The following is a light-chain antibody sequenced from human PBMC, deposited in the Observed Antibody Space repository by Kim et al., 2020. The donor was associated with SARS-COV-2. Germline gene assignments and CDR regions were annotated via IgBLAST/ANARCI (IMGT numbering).Light chain of an antibody. CDR1: QSRSVD. CDR3: QQRNNWPPAVT. CDR2: DAS. V-gene: IGKV3-11*01. J-gene: IGKJ4*01. Sequence: GEGDTLSCRAGQSRSVDGGWSQHNPGQATSLLIYDASNRATGITDRFSGRRSGTDFTLTTSSLEPEDVAMYYCQQRNNWPPAVTFGGGTKVDIK.